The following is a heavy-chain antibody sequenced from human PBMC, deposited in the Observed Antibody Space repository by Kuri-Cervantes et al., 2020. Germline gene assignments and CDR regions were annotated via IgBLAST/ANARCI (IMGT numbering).Heavy chain of an antibody. CDR3: AKARANWNDGFIFYFDY. CDR1: GFTFDVYG. CDR2: INWNGGRT. V-gene: IGHV3-20*04. D-gene: IGHD1-1*01. J-gene: IGHJ4*02. Sequence: GGSLRLSCAASGFTFDVYGMSWVRQAPGKGLEWVSGINWNGGRTGYADSVKGRFTISRDNAKNSLYLQMNSLRAEDTALYYCAKARANWNDGFIFYFDYWGQGTLVTVSS.